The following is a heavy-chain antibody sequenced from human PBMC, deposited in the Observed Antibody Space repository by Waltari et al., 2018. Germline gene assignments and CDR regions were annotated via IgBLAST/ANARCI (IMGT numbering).Heavy chain of an antibody. Sequence: QAHLLQSGAEVKRPGASLRVSCEAAGFIFTAYYLHWLRQAPGQGLEWMGWINPQNGGTNYAQKFQGRVIMTRDMSVKTVYMDLRRLGSDDTAIYYCARDGSPAASPHYYYYYIDVWGKGTTVTISS. J-gene: IGHJ6*03. D-gene: IGHD2-2*01. CDR2: INPQNGGT. CDR1: GFIFTAYY. V-gene: IGHV1-2*02. CDR3: ARDGSPAASPHYYYYYIDV.